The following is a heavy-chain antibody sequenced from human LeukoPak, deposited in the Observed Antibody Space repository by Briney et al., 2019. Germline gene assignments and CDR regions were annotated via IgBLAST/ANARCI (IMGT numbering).Heavy chain of an antibody. V-gene: IGHV4-34*01. CDR2: INHSGST. CDR3: ARHCSSTSCYFFWFDP. Sequence: PSETLSLTCAVYGGSFSGYYWSWVRQPPGKGLEWIGEINHSGSTNYNPSLKSRVTISVDTSTNQFSLKLSSVTAADTAVYYCARHCSSTSCYFFWFDPWGQGTLVTVSS. J-gene: IGHJ5*02. CDR1: GGSFSGYY. D-gene: IGHD2-2*01.